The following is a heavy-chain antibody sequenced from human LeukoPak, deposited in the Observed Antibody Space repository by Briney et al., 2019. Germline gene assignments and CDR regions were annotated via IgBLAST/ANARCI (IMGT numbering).Heavy chain of an antibody. J-gene: IGHJ4*02. CDR3: AREVSTLFDY. Sequence: PLASVKVSCKASGYTFTTYYMHWVRQARGQALEWLGIINPSGGSTNYAQKFQGRVTMTRDTSTSTVYMELSSLRSEDTAVYYCAREVSTLFDYWGQGTLVTVSS. CDR1: GYTFTTYY. CDR2: INPSGGST. D-gene: IGHD5/OR15-5a*01. V-gene: IGHV1-46*01.